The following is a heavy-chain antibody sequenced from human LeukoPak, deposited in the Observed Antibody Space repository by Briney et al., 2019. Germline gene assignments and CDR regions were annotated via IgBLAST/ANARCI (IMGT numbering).Heavy chain of an antibody. J-gene: IGHJ5*02. CDR3: ARVVDGYNSHSWFDP. CDR2: IYYSGST. Sequence: PSETLSLTCTVSGGSISSYYWSWIRQPPGKGLEWIGYIYYSGSTNYNPSLKSRVTISVDTSKNQFSLKLSSVTAADTAVYYCARVVDGYNSHSWFDPWGQGTLVAVSS. D-gene: IGHD5-24*01. V-gene: IGHV4-59*01. CDR1: GGSISSYY.